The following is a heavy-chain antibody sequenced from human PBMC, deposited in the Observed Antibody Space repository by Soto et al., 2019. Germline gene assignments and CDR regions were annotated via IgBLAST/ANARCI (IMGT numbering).Heavy chain of an antibody. CDR2: IYYSGST. CDR1: GGSISSGGYY. D-gene: IGHD2-15*01. V-gene: IGHV4-31*03. J-gene: IGHJ3*02. CDR3: ARDWGRYCSGGSCSATDAFDI. Sequence: SETLSLTCTVSGGSISSGGYYWSRIRQHPGKGLEWIGYIYYSGSTYYNPSLKSRVTISVDTSKNQFSLKLSSVTAADTAVYYCARDWGRYCSGGSCSATDAFDIWGQGTMVTVSS.